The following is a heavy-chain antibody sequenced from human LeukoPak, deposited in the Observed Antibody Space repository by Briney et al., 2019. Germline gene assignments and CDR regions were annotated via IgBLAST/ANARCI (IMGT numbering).Heavy chain of an antibody. Sequence: GGSLRLSCAASGFSFSSYGMHWVRQAPGKGLEWVSVLYSGGSAYYADSVKGRFTISRDNSKNTLYLQMNSLRAEDTAVYYCARLSNSSWYGHWGQGTLVTVSS. V-gene: IGHV3-53*01. CDR2: LYSGGSA. CDR3: ARLSNSSWYGH. CDR1: GFSFSSYG. J-gene: IGHJ4*02. D-gene: IGHD2/OR15-2a*01.